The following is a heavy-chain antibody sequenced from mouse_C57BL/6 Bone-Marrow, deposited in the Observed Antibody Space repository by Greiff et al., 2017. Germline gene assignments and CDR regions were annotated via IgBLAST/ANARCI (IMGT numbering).Heavy chain of an antibody. CDR2: IDPEDGET. CDR3: ASGNSPWYFDV. D-gene: IGHD4-1*01. J-gene: IGHJ1*03. Sequence: DVKLVESGAELVKPGASVKLSCTASGFNIKDYYMHWVKQRTEQGLEWIGRIDPEDGETKYAPKFQGKATITADTSSNTAYLQLSSLTSEDTAVYYCASGNSPWYFDVWGTGTTVTVSS. CDR1: GFNIKDYY. V-gene: IGHV14-2*01.